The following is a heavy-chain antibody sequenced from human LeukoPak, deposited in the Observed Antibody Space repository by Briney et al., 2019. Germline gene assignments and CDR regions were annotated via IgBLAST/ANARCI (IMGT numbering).Heavy chain of an antibody. Sequence: GGSLRLSCAASGFTVSGNYMSWVRQAPGKGLEWVSVIYSGGSTYYADSVKGRFTISRDNSKNTLYLQMNSLRAEDTAVYYCASRGGYYYDSSGLVSWGQGTLVTVSS. CDR2: IYSGGST. CDR3: ASRGGYYYDSSGLVS. J-gene: IGHJ4*02. V-gene: IGHV3-66*01. CDR1: GFTVSGNY. D-gene: IGHD3-22*01.